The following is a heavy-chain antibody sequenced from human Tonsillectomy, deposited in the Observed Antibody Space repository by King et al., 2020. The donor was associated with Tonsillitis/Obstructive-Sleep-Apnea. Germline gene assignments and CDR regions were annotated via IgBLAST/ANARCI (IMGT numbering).Heavy chain of an antibody. D-gene: IGHD5-12*01. Sequence: VQLVESGGGLVQPGGSLRLSCSASGFTFSSYSMNWVRQAPGKGLEWGSYISSSSSTIYYADSVKGRFTISIDNAKNSLYLQMNSLRDEDTAVYYCATENLRSLAYWGQGTLVTVSS. J-gene: IGHJ4*02. CDR2: ISSSSSTI. CDR3: ATENLRSLAY. V-gene: IGHV3-48*02. CDR1: GFTFSSYS.